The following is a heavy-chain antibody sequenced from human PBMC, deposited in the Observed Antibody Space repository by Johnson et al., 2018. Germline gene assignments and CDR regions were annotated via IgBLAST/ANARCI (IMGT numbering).Heavy chain of an antibody. V-gene: IGHV3-48*02. CDR3: ARAIGGKGNFQH. Sequence: VQLVQSGGGLVQPGGSLRLSCAASGFPFSSYSMNWVRQAPGKGLEWVSYLSSSSSTIYYADSVKGRFTISRDNDKNSLYLPMNSLRDEETAVYYCARAIGGKGNFQHGGQGTLVTGSA. J-gene: IGHJ1*01. CDR1: GFPFSSYS. CDR2: LSSSSSTI. D-gene: IGHD3-16*01.